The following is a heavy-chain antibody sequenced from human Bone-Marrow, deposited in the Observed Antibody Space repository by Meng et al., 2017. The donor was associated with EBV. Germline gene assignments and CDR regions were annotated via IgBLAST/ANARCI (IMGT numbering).Heavy chain of an antibody. V-gene: IGHV4-34*01. CDR1: GGSFSGYY. Sequence: QVQLQQRGARLLKPSETLSRTCAVYGGSFSGYYWSWIRQPPGKGLEWIGEINHSGSTNYNPSLKSRVTISVDTSKNQFSLKLSSVTAADTAVYYCARGGIFGVAIFDYWGQGTLVTVSS. CDR2: INHSGST. CDR3: ARGGIFGVAIFDY. J-gene: IGHJ4*02. D-gene: IGHD3-3*01.